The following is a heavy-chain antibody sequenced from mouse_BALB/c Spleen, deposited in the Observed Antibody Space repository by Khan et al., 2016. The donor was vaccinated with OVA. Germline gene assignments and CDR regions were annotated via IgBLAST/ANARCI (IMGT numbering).Heavy chain of an antibody. CDR3: ARWFAY. J-gene: IGHJ3*01. CDR1: GYSITSDYV. V-gene: IGHV3-2*02. Sequence: EVKLLESGPGLVKPSQSLSLTCTATGYSITSDYVCNWIRQFPGNKLEWMGYINYSGGTSYLPSLKSRISFTRDTSKNPFFLQLNSVTTEDSATYYCARWFAYWGQGTLVTVS. CDR2: INYSGGT.